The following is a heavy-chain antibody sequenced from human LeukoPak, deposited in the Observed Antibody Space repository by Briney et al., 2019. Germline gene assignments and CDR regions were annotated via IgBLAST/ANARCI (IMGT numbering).Heavy chain of an antibody. Sequence: RASVKVSCKDSVYTSTGSSIHGVRHAPQEGREWMGRFNPTRGVTTYAPTFQGRVTFTWYTYISRAYIELTSLRSDDSAVYYWSRDRRPSLPGIAVAGEFNYWGQGTLVTVSS. J-gene: IGHJ4*02. D-gene: IGHD6-19*01. CDR1: VYTSTGSS. V-gene: IGHV1-2*06. CDR3: SRDRRPSLPGIAVAGEFNY. CDR2: FNPTRGVT.